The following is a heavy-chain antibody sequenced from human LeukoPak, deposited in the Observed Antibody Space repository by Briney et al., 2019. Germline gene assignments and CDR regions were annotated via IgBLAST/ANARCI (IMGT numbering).Heavy chain of an antibody. J-gene: IGHJ4*02. D-gene: IGHD4-11*01. CDR1: GGSISSGSYY. CDR2: IYTSGST. V-gene: IGHV4-61*02. CDR3: ARQSLQDVDY. Sequence: SETLSLTCTVSGGSISSGSYYWSWIRQPAGKGLEWIGRIYTSGSTNYNPSLKSRVTISVDTSKNQFSLKLSSVTAADTAVYYCARQSLQDVDYWGQGTLVTVSS.